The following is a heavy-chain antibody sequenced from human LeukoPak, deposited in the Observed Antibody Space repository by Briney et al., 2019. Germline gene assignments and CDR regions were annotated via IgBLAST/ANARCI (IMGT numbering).Heavy chain of an antibody. Sequence: GGSLRLSCAASGFTFSSYSMNWVRQAPGKGLEWVSSISSSSSYIYYADSVKGRFTISRDNAKNSLYLQMNSLRAEDTAVYYCARALATIKGGSDYWGQGTLVTVSS. CDR3: ARALATIKGGSDY. CDR2: ISSSSSYI. D-gene: IGHD5-12*01. CDR1: GFTFSSYS. V-gene: IGHV3-21*01. J-gene: IGHJ4*02.